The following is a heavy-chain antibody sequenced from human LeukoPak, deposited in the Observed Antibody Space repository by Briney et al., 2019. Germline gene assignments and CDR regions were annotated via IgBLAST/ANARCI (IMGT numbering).Heavy chain of an antibody. D-gene: IGHD3-3*01. CDR2: IIPIFGTA. V-gene: IGHV1-69*05. CDR3: ARGLPTSRITIFGVVKIPSPDYYYYYYMDV. CDR1: GGTFCSYA. Sequence: SVKVSCKASGGTFCSYAISWVRQAPGQGLEWMGGIIPIFGTANYAQKFQGRVTITTDESTSTAYMELSSLRSEDTAVYYCARGLPTSRITIFGVVKIPSPDYYYYYYMDVWGKGTTVTVSS. J-gene: IGHJ6*03.